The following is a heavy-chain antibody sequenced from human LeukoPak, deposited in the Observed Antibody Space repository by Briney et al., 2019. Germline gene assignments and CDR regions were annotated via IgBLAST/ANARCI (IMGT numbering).Heavy chain of an antibody. CDR1: GFTFSSYW. D-gene: IGHD3-10*01. CDR2: INSDGSST. J-gene: IGHJ4*02. V-gene: IGHV3-74*01. CDR3: ARDRITLFRGVKYYDY. Sequence: GGSLRLSCAASGFTFSSYWMHWVRQAPGKGLVWVSRINSDGSSTSYADSVKGRFTISRDNAKNTLYLQMNSLRAEDTAVYYCARDRITLFRGVKYYDYWGQGTLVTVPS.